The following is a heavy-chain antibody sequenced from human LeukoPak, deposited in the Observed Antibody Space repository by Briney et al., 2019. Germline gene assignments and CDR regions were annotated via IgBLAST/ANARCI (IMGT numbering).Heavy chain of an antibody. Sequence: SETLSLTCTVSGGSISSYNWSWIRQPPGKGLEWIGYIYYSGSTNYNPSLKSRVTISVDTSKNQFSLKLSSVTAADTAVYYCARDRVDCSSTSCYGVGYYYYGMDVWGKGTTVTVSS. CDR2: IYYSGST. CDR1: GGSISSYN. D-gene: IGHD2-2*01. CDR3: ARDRVDCSSTSCYGVGYYYYGMDV. V-gene: IGHV4-59*01. J-gene: IGHJ6*04.